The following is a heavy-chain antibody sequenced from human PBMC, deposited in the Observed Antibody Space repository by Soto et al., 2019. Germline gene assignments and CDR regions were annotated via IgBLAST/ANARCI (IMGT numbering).Heavy chain of an antibody. CDR3: SKDPSAEASLAFDY. Sequence: SGGSLRRSCARSGFSPSSYDMSWVRQAPGKGLEWVSAISGSGGSTYYADSVKSRFTISRDNSKNTLYLQMNSPRAEDTAVYYCSKDPSAEASLAFDYWGQGTLVTVSS. CDR2: ISGSGGST. J-gene: IGHJ4*02. CDR1: GFSPSSYD. D-gene: IGHD6-25*01. V-gene: IGHV3-23*01.